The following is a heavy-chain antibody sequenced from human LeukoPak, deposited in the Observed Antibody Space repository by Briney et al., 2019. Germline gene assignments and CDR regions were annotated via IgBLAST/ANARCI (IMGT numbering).Heavy chain of an antibody. V-gene: IGHV4-59*01. CDR3: ARVGCSSTSCYPYYYYMDV. Sequence: PSETLSLTCTVSGGSISSYYWSWIRQPPGKGLEWIGYIYYSGSTNYNPSLKSRVTISVDTSKNQFSLKLSSVTAADTAVYYCARVGCSSTSCYPYYYYMDVWGKGTTVTVSS. D-gene: IGHD2-2*01. J-gene: IGHJ6*03. CDR2: IYYSGST. CDR1: GGSISSYY.